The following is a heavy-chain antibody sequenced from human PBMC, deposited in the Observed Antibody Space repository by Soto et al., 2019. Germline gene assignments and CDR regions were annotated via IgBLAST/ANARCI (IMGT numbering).Heavy chain of an antibody. V-gene: IGHV1-18*01. CDR1: GYTFTSYG. J-gene: IGHJ4*02. Sequence: ASVKVSCKASGYTFTSYGISWVRQAPGQGLEWMGWINAYNGNTNYAQKLQGRVTMTTDTSTSTAYMELRSLRSDDTAVYYCARVLTYYDFWSGYYNPEGYFDYWGQGTLVTVS. CDR2: INAYNGNT. CDR3: ARVLTYYDFWSGYYNPEGYFDY. D-gene: IGHD3-3*01.